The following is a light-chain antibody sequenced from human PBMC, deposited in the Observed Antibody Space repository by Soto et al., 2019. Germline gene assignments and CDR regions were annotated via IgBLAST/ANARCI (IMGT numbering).Light chain of an antibody. Sequence: QSVLTQPASVSGSPGQSITISCTGTSSDVGGYNYVSWYQQHPGKAPKLMIYDVSNRPSGVSNRFSGSKSGNTASLTIFGLQAEDEADYYCSSYASSAVPYVFGTGTKLTVL. CDR1: SSDVGGYNY. CDR2: DVS. V-gene: IGLV2-14*03. J-gene: IGLJ1*01. CDR3: SSYASSAVPYV.